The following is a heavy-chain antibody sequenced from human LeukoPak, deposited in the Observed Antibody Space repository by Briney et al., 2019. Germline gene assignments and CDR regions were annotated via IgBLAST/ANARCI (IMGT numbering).Heavy chain of an antibody. Sequence: ASVRVSCKTSGYSFTDYYMHWVRQAPGQGLEWMGRINPNSGGTSSTQKFQGRVTMTRDTSITTVYMEVSWLTSDDTAIYYCARADRLHGGPYLIGPWGQGTLVTVSS. V-gene: IGHV1-2*06. D-gene: IGHD2-21*01. J-gene: IGHJ5*02. CDR2: INPNSGGT. CDR1: GYSFTDYY. CDR3: ARADRLHGGPYLIGP.